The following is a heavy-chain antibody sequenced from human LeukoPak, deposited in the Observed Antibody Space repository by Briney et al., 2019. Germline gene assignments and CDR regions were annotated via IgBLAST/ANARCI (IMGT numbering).Heavy chain of an antibody. CDR2: IDDSGRNT. V-gene: IGHV3-64*01. Sequence: SGGSLRLSCAASGFTFSTYAMHWVRQAPGKRLEYVSAIDDSGRNTHYGNFVRGRFTISRGNSKNILFLQMASLKTEDTAVYYCARGPYHTLTMPTWFDAWGQGALVTVSS. CDR3: ARGPYHTLTMPTWFDA. CDR1: GFTFSTYA. J-gene: IGHJ5*02. D-gene: IGHD4/OR15-4a*01.